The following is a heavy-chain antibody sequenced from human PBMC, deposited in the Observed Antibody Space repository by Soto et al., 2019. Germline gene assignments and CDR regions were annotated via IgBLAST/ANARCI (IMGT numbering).Heavy chain of an antibody. CDR2: TYYRSKWYN. CDR1: GDSVSSNSAA. Sequence: SQTLSLTCVISGDSVSSNSAAWNWIRQSPSRGLEWLGRTYYRSKWYNDYAVSVKSRITINPDTSKNQFSLQLNSVTPEDTAVYYCAKDKIGFGEFAHYYYYGMDVWGQGTTVTVSS. D-gene: IGHD3-10*01. J-gene: IGHJ6*02. CDR3: AKDKIGFGEFAHYYYYGMDV. V-gene: IGHV6-1*01.